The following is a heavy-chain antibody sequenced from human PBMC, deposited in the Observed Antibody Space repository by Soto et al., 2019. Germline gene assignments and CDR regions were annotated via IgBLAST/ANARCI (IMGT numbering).Heavy chain of an antibody. J-gene: IGHJ4*02. Sequence: QVQLMQSGAAVKKPGASVKVSCKASGNTFTNYYIHWVRQAPGQGLEWMGTINPSGGHTTYAQKFLGRVDMTRDTSTSTRYMELTSLRSEDTAVYYCAGGGHVVVVTAAFDYWGQGTLVTVSS. CDR1: GNTFTNYY. CDR2: INPSGGHT. V-gene: IGHV1-46*01. D-gene: IGHD2-21*02. CDR3: AGGGHVVVVTAAFDY.